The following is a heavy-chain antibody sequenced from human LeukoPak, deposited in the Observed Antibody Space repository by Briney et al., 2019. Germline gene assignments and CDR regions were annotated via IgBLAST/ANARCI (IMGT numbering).Heavy chain of an antibody. CDR3: ARDLRNYDSSGEFDP. D-gene: IGHD3-22*01. Sequence: SVKVSCKASGGTFSSYAINWVRQAPGQGLEWMGGIIPIFGTANYAQKFQGRVTITADESTSTAYMELSSPRSEDTAVYYCARDLRNYDSSGEFDPWGQGTLVTVSS. CDR2: IIPIFGTA. J-gene: IGHJ5*02. CDR1: GGTFSSYA. V-gene: IGHV1-69*13.